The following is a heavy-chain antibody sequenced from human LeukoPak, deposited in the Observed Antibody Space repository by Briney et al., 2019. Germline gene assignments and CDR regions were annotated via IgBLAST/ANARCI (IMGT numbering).Heavy chain of an antibody. CDR2: IYHSGST. D-gene: IGHD3-22*01. CDR3: ARLGDSSGYYAFDY. J-gene: IGHJ4*02. V-gene: IGHV4-4*02. CDR1: GGSISSSNW. Sequence: PSETLSLTCAVSGGSISSSNWWSWVRPPPGKGLEWIGEIYHSGSTNYNPSLKSRVTISVDKSKNHFSLKLSSVTAADTAVYYCARLGDSSGYYAFDYWGQGTLVTVSS.